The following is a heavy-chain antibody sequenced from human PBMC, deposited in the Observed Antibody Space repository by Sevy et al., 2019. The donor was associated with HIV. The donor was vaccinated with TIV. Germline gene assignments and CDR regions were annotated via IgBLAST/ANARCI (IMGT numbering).Heavy chain of an antibody. CDR1: GGSISSGGYS. CDR3: ARAGYSYGSIYYYHGMDV. CDR2: IYHSGST. Sequence: SETLSLTCAVSGGSISSGGYSWSWIRQPPGKGLEWIGYIYHSGSTYYNPSLKSRVTISEDRSKNQFSLKLSSVTAADTAVYYCARAGYSYGSIYYYHGMDVWGQGTTVTVSS. D-gene: IGHD5-18*01. J-gene: IGHJ6*02. V-gene: IGHV4-30-2*01.